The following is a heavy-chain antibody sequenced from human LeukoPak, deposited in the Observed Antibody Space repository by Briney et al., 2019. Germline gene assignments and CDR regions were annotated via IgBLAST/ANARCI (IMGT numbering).Heavy chain of an antibody. CDR3: ARVPRPSYETSGYYLDF. D-gene: IGHD3-22*01. V-gene: IGHV1-18*01. CDR1: GYTFTTYD. CDR2: ISTYHGNT. Sequence: ASVKVSCKASGYTFTTYDIGWVRQAPGQGLEWMGWISTYHGNTNYAQEFQGRVTLTTETPTSIASLELRSLRSDDTAVYYCARVPRPSYETSGYYLDFWGQGTLVTVSS. J-gene: IGHJ4*02.